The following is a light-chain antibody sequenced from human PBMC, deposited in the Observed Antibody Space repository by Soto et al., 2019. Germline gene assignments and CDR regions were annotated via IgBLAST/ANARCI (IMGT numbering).Light chain of an antibody. J-gene: IGKJ1*01. CDR1: QSVISNY. CDR3: QQYGSSLTWT. Sequence: EVVLTQSPGTVSLSPGERVTLSCRASQSVISNYLAWFQQRPGQAPRLLIYAASRRATGIPDRFSGSGSGTDFTLSISRLEPEDFAVYYCQQYGSSLTWTFGQGTKVEIK. V-gene: IGKV3-20*01. CDR2: AAS.